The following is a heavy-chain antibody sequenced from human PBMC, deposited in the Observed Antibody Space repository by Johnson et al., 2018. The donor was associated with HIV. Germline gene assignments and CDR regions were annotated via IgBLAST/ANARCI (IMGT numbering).Heavy chain of an antibody. J-gene: IGHJ3*02. CDR3: ARYALLRFLEWFI. Sequence: QVQLVESGGGVVQPGRSLRLSCAASGFTFSSYAMHWVRQAPGKGLEWVAVISYDGSIKYYGDSVKGRFTISRDNSKNTLYLQMNSLRVEDTAVYYCARYALLRFLEWFIWGQGTMVTVSS. V-gene: IGHV3-30*04. D-gene: IGHD3-3*01. CDR2: ISYDGSIK. CDR1: GFTFSSYA.